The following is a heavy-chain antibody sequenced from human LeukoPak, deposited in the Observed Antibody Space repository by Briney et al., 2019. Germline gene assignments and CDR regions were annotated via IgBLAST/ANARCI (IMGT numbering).Heavy chain of an antibody. CDR2: IYYSGST. CDR3: ARDQVVRFGELSHFDY. D-gene: IGHD3-10*01. CDR1: GGSISSSSYY. Sequence: SETLSLTCTASGGSISSSSYYWGWIRQPPGKGLEWIGSIYYSGSTYYNPSLKSRVTISVDTSKNQFSLKLSSVTAADTAVYYCARDQVVRFGELSHFDYWGQGTLVTVSS. V-gene: IGHV4-39*07. J-gene: IGHJ4*02.